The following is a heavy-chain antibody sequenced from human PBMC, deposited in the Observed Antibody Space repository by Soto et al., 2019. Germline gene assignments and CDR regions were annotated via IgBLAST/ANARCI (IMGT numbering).Heavy chain of an antibody. CDR2: ISGSGGST. CDR3: AKDLEEYSSVPWHNWFDP. D-gene: IGHD6-19*01. CDR1: GFTFSSYA. V-gene: IGHV3-23*01. J-gene: IGHJ5*02. Sequence: GGSLRLSCAASGFTFSSYAMSWVRQAPGKGLERVSAISGSGGSTYYADSVKGRFTISRDNSKNTLYLQMNSLIAEDTAVYYCAKDLEEYSSVPWHNWFDPWGQGTLVTVSS.